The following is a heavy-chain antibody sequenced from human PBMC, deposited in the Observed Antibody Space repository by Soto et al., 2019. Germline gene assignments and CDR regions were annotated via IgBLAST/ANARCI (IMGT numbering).Heavy chain of an antibody. CDR1: GGSISSSSYY. V-gene: IGHV4-39*01. J-gene: IGHJ4*02. CDR3: ARADIVVVPAAIPDY. Sequence: QLQLQESGPGLVKPSETLSLTCTVSGGSISSSSYYWGWIRQPPGKGLEWIGSIYYSGSTYYNPSLKSRVTISVDTSKNQFSLKLSSVTAADTAVYYCARADIVVVPAAIPDYWGQGTLVTVSS. D-gene: IGHD2-2*01. CDR2: IYYSGST.